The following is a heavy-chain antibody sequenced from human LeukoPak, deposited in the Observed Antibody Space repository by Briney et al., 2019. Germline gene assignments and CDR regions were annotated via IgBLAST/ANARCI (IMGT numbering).Heavy chain of an antibody. Sequence: GGSLRLSCAASGFTFSDYNMRWIRKAPGKGMEWVSSISRSGSTKYYADSVKGRFTISRDNAKNSLFLQMNSLRAEDTAVYYCARVLRYCSGGNCYSGGLGYMDVWGKGTTVTVSS. CDR1: GFTFSDYN. D-gene: IGHD2-15*01. CDR2: ISRSGSTK. J-gene: IGHJ6*03. CDR3: ARVLRYCSGGNCYSGGLGYMDV. V-gene: IGHV3-11*01.